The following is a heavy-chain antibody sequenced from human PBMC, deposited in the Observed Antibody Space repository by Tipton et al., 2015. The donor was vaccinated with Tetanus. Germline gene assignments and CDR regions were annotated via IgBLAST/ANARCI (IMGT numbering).Heavy chain of an antibody. CDR3: ARAFFAAATS. Sequence: TLSLTCTVSGASSTSGDYYWAWIRQPPGKGPEWIGSIYYTGSTYYNPSLKSRVTISEDTSKNQFSLRLSSVTAADTAVYYCARAFFAAATSWGQGTLVTVSS. CDR2: IYYTGST. J-gene: IGHJ5*02. CDR1: GASSTSGDYY. D-gene: IGHD6-13*01. V-gene: IGHV4-39*01.